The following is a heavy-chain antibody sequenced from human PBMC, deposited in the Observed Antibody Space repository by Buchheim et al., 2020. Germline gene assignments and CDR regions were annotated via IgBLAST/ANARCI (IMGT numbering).Heavy chain of an antibody. Sequence: QVQLQESGPGLVKPSQTLSLTCTVSGGSISSGEYYWSWIRQPPGKGLEWIGYIYYSGSTYYNPPLKSRVTISVDTSKNQFSLKLSAVTAADTAVYYCATSSGYYAKGIDYWGQGTL. V-gene: IGHV4-30-4*01. CDR1: GGSISSGEYY. J-gene: IGHJ4*02. CDR2: IYYSGST. D-gene: IGHD3-22*01. CDR3: ATSSGYYAKGIDY.